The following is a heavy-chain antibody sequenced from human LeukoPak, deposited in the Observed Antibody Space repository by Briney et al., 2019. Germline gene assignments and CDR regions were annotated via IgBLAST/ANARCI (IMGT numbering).Heavy chain of an antibody. V-gene: IGHV3-11*01. CDR2: ISSSGSTI. CDR3: TTINYYDSSGYYYPDY. Sequence: GGSLRLSCAASGFTFSDYYMSWIRQAPGKGLEWVSYISSSGSTIYYADSVKGRFTISRDNAKNSLYLQMNSLKTEDTAVYYCTTINYYDSSGYYYPDYWGQGTLVTVSS. J-gene: IGHJ4*02. CDR1: GFTFSDYY. D-gene: IGHD3-22*01.